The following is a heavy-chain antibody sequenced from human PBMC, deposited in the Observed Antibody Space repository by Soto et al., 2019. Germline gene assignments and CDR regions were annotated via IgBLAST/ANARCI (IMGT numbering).Heavy chain of an antibody. D-gene: IGHD6-6*01. CDR3: ARFNTVDYSSSLGLDP. V-gene: IGHV5-51*01. CDR2: IYPGDSDT. Sequence: GESLKISCKGSGYSFTSYWIGWVRQMPGKGLEWMGIIYPGDSDTRYSPSFQGQVTISADKSISTAYLQWSSLKASDTAMYYCARFNTVDYSSSLGLDPWGQGTMVTVYS. CDR1: GYSFTSYW. J-gene: IGHJ5*02.